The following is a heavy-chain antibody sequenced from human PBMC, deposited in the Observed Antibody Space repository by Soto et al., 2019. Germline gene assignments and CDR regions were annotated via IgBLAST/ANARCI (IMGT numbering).Heavy chain of an antibody. CDR1: GFTFSSYG. CDR3: AKDRVPHYYYDSSGTPH. Sequence: GGSLRLSCAASGFTFSSYGMHWVRQAPGKGLEWVAVISYDGSNKYYADSVKGRFTISRDNSKNTLYLQMNSLRAEDTAVYYCAKDRVPHYYYDSSGTPHWGQGTLVTVSS. D-gene: IGHD3-22*01. V-gene: IGHV3-30*18. CDR2: ISYDGSNK. J-gene: IGHJ4*02.